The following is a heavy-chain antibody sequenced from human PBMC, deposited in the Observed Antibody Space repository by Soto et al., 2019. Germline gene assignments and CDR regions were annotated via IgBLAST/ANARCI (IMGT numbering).Heavy chain of an antibody. CDR3: ARYSSSSRVCDY. CDR2: TYYRPKWYN. CDR1: GYSVSGNSAA. J-gene: IGHJ4*02. D-gene: IGHD6-6*01. V-gene: IGHV6-1*01. Sequence: PSHTLSLTCAISGYSVSGNSAALSWIRQSPSRGLEWLGRTYYRPKWYNDYAVSVKSRITINPDTSKNQFSLQLTSVAPEDTAVYYCARYSSSSRVCDYWGQGTLVTVSS.